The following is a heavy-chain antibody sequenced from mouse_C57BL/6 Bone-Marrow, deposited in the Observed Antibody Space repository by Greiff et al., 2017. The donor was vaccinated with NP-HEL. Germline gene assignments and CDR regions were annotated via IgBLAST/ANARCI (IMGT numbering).Heavy chain of an antibody. D-gene: IGHD6-1*01. V-gene: IGHV1-59*01. CDR1: GYTFTSYW. J-gene: IGHJ3*01. CDR2: IDPSDSYT. CDR3: ASGVQRAY. Sequence: QVQLQQPGAELVRPGTSVKLSCKASGYTFTSYWMHWVKQRPGQGLEWIGVIDPSDSYTNYNPKFKGKATLTVDTSSSTAYMQLSSLTFEDSAVYYCASGVQRAYWGQGTLVTVSA.